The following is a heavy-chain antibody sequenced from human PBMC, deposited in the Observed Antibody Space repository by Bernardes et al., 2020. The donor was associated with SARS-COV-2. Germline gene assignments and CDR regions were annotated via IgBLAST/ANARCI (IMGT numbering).Heavy chain of an antibody. V-gene: IGHV3-30-3*01. Sequence: GGSLRLSCAASGFTFNYYSLHWVRQAPGKGLEWVAYISYDENKEYYADSVKGRFIISRDSAKRTLFLQMNSLRTEDTAIYHCARGDFLYSDFKTTFDYNFGVWGQGTTVTVS. D-gene: IGHD4-17*01. J-gene: IGHJ6*02. CDR3: ARGDFLYSDFKTTFDYNFGV. CDR1: GFTFNYYS. CDR2: ISYDENKE.